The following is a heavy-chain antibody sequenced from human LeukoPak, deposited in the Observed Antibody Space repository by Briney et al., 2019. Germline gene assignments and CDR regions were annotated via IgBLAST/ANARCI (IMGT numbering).Heavy chain of an antibody. V-gene: IGHV1-69*13. CDR3: ARDPHSGSGSFRDY. Sequence: SVKVSCKASGGTFSSYAISWVRQAPGQGLEWMGGIIPIFGTANYAQKFQGRVTITADESTSTAYMELSSLRSEDTAVYYCARDPHSGSGSFRDYWGQGTLATVSS. J-gene: IGHJ4*02. CDR1: GGTFSSYA. D-gene: IGHD3-10*01. CDR2: IIPIFGTA.